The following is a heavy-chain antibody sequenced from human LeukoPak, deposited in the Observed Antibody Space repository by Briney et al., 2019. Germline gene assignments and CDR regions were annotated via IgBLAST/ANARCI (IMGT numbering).Heavy chain of an antibody. Sequence: PSETLSLTCAVYGGSFSGYYWTWIRQPPGKGLEWIGEINHSGNINYNPSLKSRLTISIDTSKNQFSLKLSSVTAADTAVYYCARGRRWWDQGTLVTVSS. CDR3: ARGRRW. V-gene: IGHV4-34*01. CDR1: GGSFSGYY. CDR2: INHSGNI. D-gene: IGHD5-24*01. J-gene: IGHJ4*02.